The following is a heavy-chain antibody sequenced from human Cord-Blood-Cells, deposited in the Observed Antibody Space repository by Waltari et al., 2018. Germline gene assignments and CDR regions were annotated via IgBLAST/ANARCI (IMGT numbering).Heavy chain of an antibody. CDR3: ARIRSIAARYWYFDL. CDR2: IDWDDDK. J-gene: IGHJ2*01. V-gene: IGHV2-70*01. D-gene: IGHD6-6*01. Sequence: VTLRESGPALVNPTQTLTLPCTFSVFSLNTRAMRVSWSRQPPGKALEWLALIDWDDDKYSSTSLKTRLTISKDNAKNQVVLTMTNMDPVDTATYYWARIRSIAARYWYFDLWGRGTLVTVSS. CDR1: VFSLNTRAMR.